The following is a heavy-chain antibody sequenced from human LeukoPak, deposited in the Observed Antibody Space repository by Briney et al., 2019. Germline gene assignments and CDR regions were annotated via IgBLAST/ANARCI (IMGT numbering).Heavy chain of an antibody. CDR3: ARGHYYYASGSSYLKRGVSGFDI. V-gene: IGHV1-2*02. J-gene: IGHJ3*02. CDR1: GYTFTGYY. Sequence: ASVKVSCKASGYTFTGYYMHWVRQAPGHGLEWMGWINPTSGGTKYAQKFQGRVTMTRDTSISTAYMELSRLRSEDMAVYYCARGHYYYASGSSYLKRGVSGFDIWGQGTMVTVSS. CDR2: INPTSGGT. D-gene: IGHD3-10*01.